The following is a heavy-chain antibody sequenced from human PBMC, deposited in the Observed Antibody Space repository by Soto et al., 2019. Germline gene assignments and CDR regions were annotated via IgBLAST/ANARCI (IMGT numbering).Heavy chain of an antibody. CDR2: INPSGGST. D-gene: IGHD3-3*01. CDR1: GYTFTSYY. CDR3: ARVPSRIAIFGVAPYFDY. V-gene: IGHV1-46*01. Sequence: ASVKVSCKASGYTFTSYYMHWVRQAPGQGLEWMGIINPSGGSTGYAQKFQGRVTMTRDTSTSTVYMELSSLRSEDTAVYYCARVPSRIAIFGVAPYFDYWGQGTLVTVSS. J-gene: IGHJ4*02.